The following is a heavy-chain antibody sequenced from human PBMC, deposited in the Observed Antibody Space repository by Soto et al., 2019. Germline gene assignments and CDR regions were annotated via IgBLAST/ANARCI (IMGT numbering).Heavy chain of an antibody. CDR3: ARDPFDYDSDIVPPPSRGFDY. D-gene: IGHD3-22*01. Sequence: SETLSLTCTVSGDSISTRDYYWAWIRQPPGKGLEWIASGYSSGNAYYRPSLKSRLITSVETSNNRFSLRLNSVTAADTAVYYCARDPFDYDSDIVPPPSRGFDYWGQGTLVTVSS. CDR1: GDSISTRDYY. CDR2: GYSSGNA. V-gene: IGHV4-39*02. J-gene: IGHJ4*02.